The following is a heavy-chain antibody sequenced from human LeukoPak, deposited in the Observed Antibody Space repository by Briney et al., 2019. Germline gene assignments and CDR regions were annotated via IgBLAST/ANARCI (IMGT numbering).Heavy chain of an antibody. CDR2: IIPIFGTA. J-gene: IGHJ6*03. Sequence: SVKVSCKASGGTFSSYAISWVRQAPGQGLEWMGGIIPIFGTANYAQKFQGRVTITADESTSTAYMELSSLRSEDTAVYYCASTEYCSSTSCYRGEFYYYYYYMDVWGKGTTVTVSS. V-gene: IGHV1-69*13. CDR3: ASTEYCSSTSCYRGEFYYYYYYMDV. CDR1: GGTFSSYA. D-gene: IGHD2-2*01.